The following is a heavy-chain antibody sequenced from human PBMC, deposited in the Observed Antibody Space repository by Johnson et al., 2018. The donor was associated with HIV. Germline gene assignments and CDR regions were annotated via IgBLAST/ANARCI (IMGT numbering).Heavy chain of an antibody. CDR3: AGGVAVAFDI. J-gene: IGHJ3*02. D-gene: IGHD6-19*01. CDR1: GFTFSSYW. V-gene: IGHV3-23*04. CDR2: ISGSGDNT. Sequence: VQLVESGGGLVQPGGSLRLSCAASGFTFSSYWMSWVRQAPGKGLEWVSAISGSGDNTLYADSVKGRFIVSRDNSKNTLYVQMNSLRAEDTAVYYCAGGVAVAFDIWGPGTMVTVSS.